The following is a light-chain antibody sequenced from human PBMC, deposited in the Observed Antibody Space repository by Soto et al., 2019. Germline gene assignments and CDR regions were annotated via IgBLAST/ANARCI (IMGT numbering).Light chain of an antibody. CDR1: QSISSN. CDR2: DAS. Sequence: EIVMTQSPATLSVSPGERATVSCRASQSISSNLAWYQQKPGQAPRLLIYDASTRATGVPARFSGSGSGTQFSLTIDSLQSEDFAVYYCQHFNGWHFGGGTMVEIK. V-gene: IGKV3-15*01. CDR3: QHFNGWH. J-gene: IGKJ4*01.